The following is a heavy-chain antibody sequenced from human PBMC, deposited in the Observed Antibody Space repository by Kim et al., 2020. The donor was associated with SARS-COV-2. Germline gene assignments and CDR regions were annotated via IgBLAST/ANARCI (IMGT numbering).Heavy chain of an antibody. J-gene: IGHJ6*02. CDR3: ARGGQYCSSTRCPWYYGMDV. V-gene: IGHV1-2*06. D-gene: IGHD2-2*01. CDR2: INPNSGGT. Sequence: ASVKVSCKASGYTFTGYYMHWVRQAPGQGLEWMGRINPNSGGTNYAQKFQGRVTMTRDTSISTAYMELSRLRSDDTAVYYCARGGQYCSSTRCPWYYGMDVWGQGTTVTVSS. CDR1: GYTFTGYY.